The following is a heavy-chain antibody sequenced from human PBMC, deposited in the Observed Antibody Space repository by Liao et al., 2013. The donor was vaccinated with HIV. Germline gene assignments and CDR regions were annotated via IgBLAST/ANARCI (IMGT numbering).Heavy chain of an antibody. CDR3: ARVRDSRYFDY. J-gene: IGHJ4*02. CDR1: GGSFSGYY. D-gene: IGHD3-16*02. CDR2: INHSGST. Sequence: QVQLQQWGAGLLKPSETLSLTCAVYGGSFSGYYWSWIRQPPGKGLEWIGEINHSGSTNYNPSLKSRVTISVDTSKNQFSLKLSSVTAADTAVYYCARVRDSRYFDYWGQGTLVTVSS. V-gene: IGHV4-34*01.